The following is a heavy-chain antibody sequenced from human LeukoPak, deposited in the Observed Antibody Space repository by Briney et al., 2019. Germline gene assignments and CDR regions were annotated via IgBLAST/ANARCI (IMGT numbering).Heavy chain of an antibody. D-gene: IGHD3/OR15-3a*01. V-gene: IGHV3-64D*06. Sequence: GGSLRLSCSASGFAFSNYAMHWVRQPPGKGLEYVSAINSNGGSTFHANSVKGRFTISGDNSKNTLYLQMSSLRAEDTAVYYCVKGTGTKYYYYGVDVWGQGTTVTVSS. CDR3: VKGTGTKYYYYGVDV. CDR2: INSNGGST. CDR1: GFAFSNYA. J-gene: IGHJ6*02.